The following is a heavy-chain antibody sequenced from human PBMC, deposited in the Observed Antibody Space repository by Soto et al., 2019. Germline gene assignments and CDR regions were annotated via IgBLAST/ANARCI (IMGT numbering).Heavy chain of an antibody. V-gene: IGHV1-69*12. Sequence: QVQLVQSGAEVKKPGSSVKVSCKASGVTYSSYAISWVRQAPGQGLEWMGGIIPIFGTANYAQKFQGRVTITADESTSTAYMELSSLRSEDTAVYYCARDFDYDSSGYPYYFDYWGQGTQVTVSS. CDR2: IIPIFGTA. J-gene: IGHJ4*02. CDR3: ARDFDYDSSGYPYYFDY. CDR1: GVTYSSYA. D-gene: IGHD3-22*01.